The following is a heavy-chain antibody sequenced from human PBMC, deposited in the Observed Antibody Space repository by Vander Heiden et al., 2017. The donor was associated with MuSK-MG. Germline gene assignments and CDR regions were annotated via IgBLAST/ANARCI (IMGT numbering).Heavy chain of an antibody. CDR3: VKDRGNEGSIDF. CDR2: VWYDESKK. V-gene: IGHV3-33*06. CDR1: GFSFSSYG. D-gene: IGHD1-1*01. J-gene: IGHJ4*02. Sequence: QVQLVESGGGVVQSGRSLRLSCTASGFSFSSYGMHWVRQAPGKGPEWAAFVWYDESKKYYADSVKGRFTISRDNFKKTVYLQMDSLRVDDTAVYYCVKDRGNEGSIDFWGQGTLVTVS.